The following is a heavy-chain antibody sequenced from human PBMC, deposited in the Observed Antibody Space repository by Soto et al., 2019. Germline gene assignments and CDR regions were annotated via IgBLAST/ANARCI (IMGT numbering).Heavy chain of an antibody. J-gene: IGHJ4*02. V-gene: IGHV1-18*01. Sequence: KGLEWMGWISVYNGNTNYAQKLQGRVTMTTATSTSTAYMELRSLRSDDTAVYYCARARYYYDSSGFYFSPQPQDFLVQGTLVTVSS. CDR2: ISVYNGNT. CDR3: ARARYYYDSSGFYFSPQPQDF. D-gene: IGHD3-22*01.